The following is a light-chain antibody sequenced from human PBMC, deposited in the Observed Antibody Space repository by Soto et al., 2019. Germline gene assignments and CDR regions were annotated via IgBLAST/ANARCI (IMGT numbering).Light chain of an antibody. CDR3: QQTYSTPLT. Sequence: DIQMTQAPSSLSASEGDRVTITCRASQSISNYLNWYQQKPWKAPKFLISAASSLQSGVPSRFSGSGSGTEFTLTNSSLRPEDFATAYCQQTYSTPLTFGGGTKVEIK. V-gene: IGKV1-39*01. J-gene: IGKJ4*01. CDR2: AAS. CDR1: QSISNY.